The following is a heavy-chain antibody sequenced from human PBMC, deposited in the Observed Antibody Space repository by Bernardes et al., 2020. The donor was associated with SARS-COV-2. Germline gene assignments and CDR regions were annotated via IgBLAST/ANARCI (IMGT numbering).Heavy chain of an antibody. J-gene: IGHJ4*02. V-gene: IGHV3-23*01. CDR1: GFTFSNSG. CDR2: INPSGGGT. D-gene: IGHD4-17*01. CDR3: ARDTVTFSY. Sequence: GGSLRLSCEASGFTFSNSGMTWVRQAPGKGLEWVSSINPSGGGTNYADSVKGRFTISRDNSKNTLFLQLNSLRAEDTALYYCARDTVTFSYWGQGTLVTVSS.